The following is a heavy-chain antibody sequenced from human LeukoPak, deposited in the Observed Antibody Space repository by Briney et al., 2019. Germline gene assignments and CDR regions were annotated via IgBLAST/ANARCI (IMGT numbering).Heavy chain of an antibody. CDR3: ARCLATPRYYYYYMDV. CDR1: GGTFSSYA. Sequence: SVKLSCKASGGTFSSYAISWVRQAPGQGLEWMGRIIPNLGIANYAHKFQGRVTITADKYTSKAYMELSSLRSEDTAVYYCARCLATPRYYYYYMDVWGKGTTVTVSS. CDR2: IIPNLGIA. V-gene: IGHV1-69*04. J-gene: IGHJ6*03.